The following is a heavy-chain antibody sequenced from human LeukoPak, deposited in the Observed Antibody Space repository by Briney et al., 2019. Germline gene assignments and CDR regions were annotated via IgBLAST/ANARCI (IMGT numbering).Heavy chain of an antibody. CDR2: IYYSGST. D-gene: IGHD6-13*01. CDR1: GGSISSSSYY. CDR3: ARLGVSSWYIDY. J-gene: IGHJ4*02. V-gene: IGHV4-39*01. Sequence: PSETLSLTCTVSGGSISSSSYYWGWIRQPPGKGLEWIGSIYYSGSTYYNPSLESRVTISVDTSKNQFSLKLSSVTAADTAVYYCARLGVSSWYIDYWGQGTLVTVSS.